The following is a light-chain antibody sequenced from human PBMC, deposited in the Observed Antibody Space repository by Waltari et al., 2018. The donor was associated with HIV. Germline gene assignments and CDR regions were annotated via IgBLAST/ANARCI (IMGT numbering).Light chain of an antibody. CDR2: RAS. J-gene: IGKJ1*01. V-gene: IGKV1-5*03. CDR3: QQYNTNSPRT. CDR1: QSTSGW. Sequence: DIQMTQSPSTLAASVGERVTITCRPSQSTSGWLAWYHQKPGKAPKLLIYRASSLESGVPSRFSGSGSGSEFTLTISSLQPDDFATYYCQQYNTNSPRTFGQGTKVEIK.